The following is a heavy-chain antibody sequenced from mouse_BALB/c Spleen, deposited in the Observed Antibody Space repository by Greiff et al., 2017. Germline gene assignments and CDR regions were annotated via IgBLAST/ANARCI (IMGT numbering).Heavy chain of an antibody. CDR1: GFTFSSYA. V-gene: IGHV5-6-5*01. Sequence: EVQVVESGGGLVKPGGSLKLSCAASGFTFSSYAMSWVRQTPEKRLEWVASISSGGSTYYPDSVKGRFTISRDNARNILYLQMSSLRSEDTAMYYCARGILLRSYFDYWGQGTTLTVSS. D-gene: IGHD1-1*01. CDR3: ARGILLRSYFDY. J-gene: IGHJ2*01. CDR2: ISSGGST.